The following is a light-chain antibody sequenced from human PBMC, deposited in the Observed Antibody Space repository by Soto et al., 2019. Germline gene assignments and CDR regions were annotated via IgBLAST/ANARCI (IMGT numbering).Light chain of an antibody. V-gene: IGKV3-15*01. J-gene: IGKJ4*01. CDR3: QQYYHWPVT. Sequence: EIVMRQSPDTLSVSPGERFTLSCRASRTVSNRLAWYQHKPGQAPRLLISGASTGPTGIPPRFRGSGSGTEFTLTVDTLQSEDIAIYYWQQYYHWPVTFGGGTKVDIK. CDR1: RTVSNR. CDR2: GAS.